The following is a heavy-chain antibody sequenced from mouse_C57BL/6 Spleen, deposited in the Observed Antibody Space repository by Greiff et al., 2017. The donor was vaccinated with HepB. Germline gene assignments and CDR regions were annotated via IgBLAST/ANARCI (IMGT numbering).Heavy chain of an antibody. D-gene: IGHD2-4*01. CDR2: ISSGGSYT. CDR1: GFTFSSYG. V-gene: IGHV5-6*01. CDR3: AILYDYDGGFAY. J-gene: IGHJ3*01. Sequence: EVQLVESGGDLVKPGGSLKLSCAASGFTFSSYGMSWVRQTPDKRLEWVATISSGGSYTYYPDSVKGRFTISRDNAKNTLYLQMSSLKSEDTAMYYCAILYDYDGGFAYWGQGPLVTVSA.